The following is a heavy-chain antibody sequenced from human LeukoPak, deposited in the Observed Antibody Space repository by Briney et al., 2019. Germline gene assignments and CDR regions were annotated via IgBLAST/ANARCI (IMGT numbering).Heavy chain of an antibody. V-gene: IGHV3-33*01. CDR2: IWYDGSNK. CDR1: GFTFSSYG. J-gene: IGHJ2*01. CDR3: ARDPEITIMVASLDWYFDL. Sequence: PGGSLRLSCAASGFTFSSYGMHWVRQAPGKGLEWVAVIWYDGSNKYYADSVKGRFTISRDNSKNTLYLQMSSLRAEDTAVYYCARDPEITIMVASLDWYFDLWGRGTLVTVSS. D-gene: IGHD3-22*01.